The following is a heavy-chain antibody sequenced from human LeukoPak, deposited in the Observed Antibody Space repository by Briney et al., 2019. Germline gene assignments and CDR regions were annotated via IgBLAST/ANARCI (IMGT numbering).Heavy chain of an antibody. CDR2: IDPSVSYT. Sequence: PGESLKISCKGSGYSFTSYWITWVRQMPGKGLEWMGRIDPSVSYTNYSPSFQGRVTISADKSISTAYLQWNSLKASDTAMYYCARSVGGLGSWEPKWFDPWGQGTLVTASS. CDR3: ARSVGGLGSWEPKWFDP. J-gene: IGHJ5*02. V-gene: IGHV5-10-1*01. D-gene: IGHD3-10*01. CDR1: GYSFTSYW.